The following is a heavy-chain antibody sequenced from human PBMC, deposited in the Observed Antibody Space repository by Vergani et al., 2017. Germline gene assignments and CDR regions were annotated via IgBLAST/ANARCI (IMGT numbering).Heavy chain of an antibody. CDR3: ARVTHDILTGHNWFDP. D-gene: IGHD3-9*01. CDR2: INHSGST. Sequence: QVQLQQWGAGLLKPSETLSLTCAVYGGSFSGYYWSWIRQPPGKGLEWIGEINHSGSTNHNPSLKSRVTISVDTSKNQFSLKLSSVTAADTAVYYCARVTHDILTGHNWFDPWGQGTLVTVSS. V-gene: IGHV4-34*01. CDR1: GGSFSGYY. J-gene: IGHJ5*02.